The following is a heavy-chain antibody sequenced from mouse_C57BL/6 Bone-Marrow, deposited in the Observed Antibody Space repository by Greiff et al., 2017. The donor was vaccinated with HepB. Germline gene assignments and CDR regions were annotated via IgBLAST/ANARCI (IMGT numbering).Heavy chain of an antibody. Sequence: VQLQQSGPELVRPGASVKISCKAPGYTFTSHWMQWVRQRPGQGLEWIGEIFPGSGSTYYNEKFKGKATLTVDTSSSAAYMQLSNLTSDDSAVYFCARGFFTSAFDVCGTGTTVTVSS. CDR2: IFPGSGST. CDR1: GYTFTSHW. D-gene: IGHD6-1*01. J-gene: IGHJ1*03. V-gene: IGHV1-56*01. CDR3: ARGFFTSAFDV.